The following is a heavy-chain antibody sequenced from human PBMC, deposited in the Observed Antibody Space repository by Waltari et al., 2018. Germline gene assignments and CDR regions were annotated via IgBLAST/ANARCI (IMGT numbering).Heavy chain of an antibody. V-gene: IGHV3-23*01. CDR1: GFTFSSYA. D-gene: IGHD6-19*01. CDR2: ISGSGGST. J-gene: IGHJ5*02. Sequence: EVQLLESGGGLVQPGGSLRLSCAASGFTFSSYAMSWVRQAPGKGLEWVSAISGSGGSTYYADSVKGRFTISRDNSKNTLYLQMNSLRAEDTAVYYCAKLNPARAVAGDNWFDPWGQGTLVTVSS. CDR3: AKLNPARAVAGDNWFDP.